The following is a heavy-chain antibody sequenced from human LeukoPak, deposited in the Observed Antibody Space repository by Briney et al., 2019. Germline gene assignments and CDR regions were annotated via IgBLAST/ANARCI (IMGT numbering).Heavy chain of an antibody. V-gene: IGHV5-51*01. D-gene: IGHD2-15*01. CDR2: IYPADSDT. Sequence: GESLKISCKASGYSFTSYWIGWVRPMPGKGLEWMGIIYPADSDTRYSPSFQGQVTISADKSISTAYLQWSSLKASDTAMYYCARRVVVAATGFDYWGQGTLVTVSS. J-gene: IGHJ4*02. CDR3: ARRVVVAATGFDY. CDR1: GYSFTSYW.